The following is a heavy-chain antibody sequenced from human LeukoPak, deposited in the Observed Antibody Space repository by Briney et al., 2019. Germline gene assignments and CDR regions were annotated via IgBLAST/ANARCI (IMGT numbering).Heavy chain of an antibody. V-gene: IGHV1-2*02. CDR2: INPNSGGT. CDR3: ARNYDFWSGYYKPFDY. D-gene: IGHD3-3*01. Sequence: GASVKVSCKASVYTFTGYYMHWVRQAPGQGLEWMGWINPNSGGTNYAQKFQGRVTMTWDTSISTAYMELSRLRSDDTAVYYCARNYDFWSGYYKPFDYWGQGTLVTVSS. J-gene: IGHJ4*02. CDR1: VYTFTGYY.